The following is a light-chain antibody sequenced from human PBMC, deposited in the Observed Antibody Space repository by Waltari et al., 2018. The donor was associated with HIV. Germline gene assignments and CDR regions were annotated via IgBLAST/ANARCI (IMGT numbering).Light chain of an antibody. Sequence: DIVMTQSPDDLTGSLGERVTINCKSSLDVLYSSNNKNYLAWYQQKPGQPPKLLIYWASTRESGVPDRVSGSGSGTDFTLTISSLQAEDVAVYYCQQYYSTPYTFGQGTKLKI. CDR2: WAS. CDR3: QQYYSTPYT. J-gene: IGKJ2*01. V-gene: IGKV4-1*01. CDR1: LDVLYSSNNKNY.